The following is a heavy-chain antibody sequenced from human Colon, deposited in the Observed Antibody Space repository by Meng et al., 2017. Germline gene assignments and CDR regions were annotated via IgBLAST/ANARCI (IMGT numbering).Heavy chain of an antibody. CDR2: IIGDGSAR. J-gene: IGHJ4*02. CDR3: ARDLHIAAANY. D-gene: IGHD6-13*01. V-gene: IGHV3-74*01. Sequence: GVGLVRRGGSLRLSCEASGFTFSDFWMHWVRQAPGKGLEWVSRIIGDGSARDYADSVKGRFIISRDNAKTTVYLEMNNLRAEDTAIYYCARDLHIAAANYWGQGTLVTVSS. CDR1: GFTFSDFW.